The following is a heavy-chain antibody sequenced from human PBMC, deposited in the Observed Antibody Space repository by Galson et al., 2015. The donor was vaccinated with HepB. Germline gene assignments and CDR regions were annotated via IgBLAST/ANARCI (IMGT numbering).Heavy chain of an antibody. J-gene: IGHJ5*02. D-gene: IGHD6-19*01. CDR3: ARGTRQRYSSGANWFDP. CDR1: GGSFSGYY. V-gene: IGHV4-34*01. Sequence: TLSLTCAVYGGSFSGYYWSWIRQPPGKGLEWIGEINHSGSTNYNPSLKSRVTISVDTSKNQFSLKLSSVTAADTAVYYCARGTRQRYSSGANWFDPWGQGTLVTVSS. CDR2: INHSGST.